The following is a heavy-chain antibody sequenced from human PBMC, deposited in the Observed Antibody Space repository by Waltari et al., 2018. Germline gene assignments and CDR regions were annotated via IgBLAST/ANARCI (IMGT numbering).Heavy chain of an antibody. Sequence: EGQLVASGGGLVQPGGSLRLSCPASGFTFSNYGMHWVRQAPGKGLVWVSRIANDGSGTTYADSVKGRFTISRDNAKNTLYLQMNSLRAEDTAVYYCASSPVLFGDWGQGTLVTVSS. V-gene: IGHV3-74*02. D-gene: IGHD3-16*01. J-gene: IGHJ4*02. CDR1: GFTFSNYG. CDR2: IANDGSGT. CDR3: ASSPVLFGD.